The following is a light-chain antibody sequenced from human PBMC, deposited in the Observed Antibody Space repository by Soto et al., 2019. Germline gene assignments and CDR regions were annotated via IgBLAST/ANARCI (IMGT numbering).Light chain of an antibody. CDR1: SSDVGGYNY. V-gene: IGLV2-14*01. CDR2: DVS. CDR3: SSYTTSGSLV. J-gene: IGLJ2*01. Sequence: QSVLTQPASVSGSPGQSITISCTGTSSDVGGYNYVSWYQQHPGKAPKFMIYDVSNRPSGVSNRFSGSKSGNTASLTISGLQAEDEADYYCSSYTTSGSLVFGGGTKLTVL.